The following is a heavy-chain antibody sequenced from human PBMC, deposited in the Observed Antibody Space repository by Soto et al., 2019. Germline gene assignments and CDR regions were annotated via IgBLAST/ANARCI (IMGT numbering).Heavy chain of an antibody. CDR1: GGTFSSYA. V-gene: IGHV1-69*13. CDR3: ARSWATPSSLYGMDV. J-gene: IGHJ6*02. D-gene: IGHD6-13*01. CDR2: IIPIFGTA. Sequence: ASVKVSCKASGGTFSSYAISWVRQAPGQGLEWMGGIIPIFGTANYAQKFQGRVTITADESTSTAYMELSSLRSEDTAVYYCARSWATPSSLYGMDVWGQGTTVTVSS.